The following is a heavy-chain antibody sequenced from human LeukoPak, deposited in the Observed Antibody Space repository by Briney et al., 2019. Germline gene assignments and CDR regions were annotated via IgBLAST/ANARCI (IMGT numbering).Heavy chain of an antibody. J-gene: IGHJ4*02. CDR3: AKGDYYDLDY. CDR2: ISGSGGTT. D-gene: IGHD3-22*01. Sequence: GGSLRLSCAASGFTFSSYAMNWVRQAPGKGLEWVSTISGSGGTTYYADSVKGRFTISRDNSENTLYLQMNSLRAEDTAVYYCAKGDYYDLDYWGQGTLVTVSS. CDR1: GFTFSSYA. V-gene: IGHV3-23*01.